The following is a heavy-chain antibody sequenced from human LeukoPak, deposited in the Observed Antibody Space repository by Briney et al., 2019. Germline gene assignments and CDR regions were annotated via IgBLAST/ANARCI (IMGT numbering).Heavy chain of an antibody. J-gene: IGHJ4*02. CDR2: INPNSGGT. D-gene: IGHD5-24*01. V-gene: IGHV1-2*02. CDR1: GYTFSAYY. Sequence: ASVKVSCKASGYTFSAYYMHWVRQAPGQGLEWMGWINPNSGGTNYAQQFQGRVTMTRDTSISTAYMELTRLRSDDTAVYYCARLNEMTTVRFGDYWGQGTLVTVSS. CDR3: ARLNEMTTVRFGDY.